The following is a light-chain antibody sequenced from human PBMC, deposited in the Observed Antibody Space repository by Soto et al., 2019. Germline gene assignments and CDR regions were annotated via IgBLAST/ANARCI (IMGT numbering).Light chain of an antibody. CDR2: GAS. Sequence: ENVLTQSPGTLSLSPGEGATLSCRASQSVSSSYLAWYQQKPGQAPRLLIYGASSRATGIPDRFSGSGSGTDFTLTISRLEPEDFAVYYCQDYGSSRTFGQGTKVEIK. CDR1: QSVSSSY. V-gene: IGKV3-20*01. CDR3: QDYGSSRT. J-gene: IGKJ1*01.